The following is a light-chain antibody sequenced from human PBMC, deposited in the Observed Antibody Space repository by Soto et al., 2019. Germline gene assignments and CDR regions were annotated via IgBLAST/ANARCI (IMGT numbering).Light chain of an antibody. CDR3: QLYVSSRWT. V-gene: IGKV3-20*01. J-gene: IGKJ1*01. CDR2: GAS. CDR1: QSVSASY. Sequence: EIVLTQSPGTLSLSPGERATLSCRASQSVSASYLAWYQQKPGHVPRLLIYGASSRATGIPDRSSGSASGTDFTLAISRLEHEDFAVYYCQLYVSSRWTLGESTKVVVK.